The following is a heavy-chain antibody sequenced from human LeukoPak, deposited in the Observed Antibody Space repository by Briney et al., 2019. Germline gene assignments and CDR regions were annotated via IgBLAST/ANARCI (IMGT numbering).Heavy chain of an antibody. D-gene: IGHD3-10*01. CDR1: GFTFSSYA. Sequence: GGSLRLSCAASGFTFSSYAMSWVRQAPGKGLEWVSAISGSGGSTYYADSVKGRFTISRDNSKNTLYLQMNSLRAEDTAAYYCAKAGINYYGSGSYGYWGQGTLVTVSS. CDR2: ISGSGGST. J-gene: IGHJ4*02. V-gene: IGHV3-23*01. CDR3: AKAGINYYGSGSYGY.